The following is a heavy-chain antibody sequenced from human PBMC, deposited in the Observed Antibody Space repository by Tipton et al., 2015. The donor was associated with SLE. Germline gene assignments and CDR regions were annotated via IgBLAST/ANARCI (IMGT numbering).Heavy chain of an antibody. CDR2: IYYSGST. CDR1: GGSISSSSYY. CDR3: ARLNWAFY. D-gene: IGHD1-1*01. V-gene: IGHV4-39*01. Sequence: TLSLTCTVSGGSISSSSYYWGWIRQPPGKGLEWIGSIYYSGSTYYNPSLKSRVTISVDTSKNQFSLKLSSVTAADTAVYYCARLNWAFYWGQGTLVTVSS. J-gene: IGHJ4*02.